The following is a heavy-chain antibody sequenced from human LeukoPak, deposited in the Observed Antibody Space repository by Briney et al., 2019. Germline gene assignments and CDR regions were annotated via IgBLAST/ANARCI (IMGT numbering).Heavy chain of an antibody. Sequence: GGSLRLSCEASGFTVSSNDMSWVRQAPGKGLEWVSVIYSGGGTDYADSVKGRFTISRGNSKNTLYLQMNSLRAEDRALYYCARGPRGFDPWGQGTLVTVSS. CDR1: GFTVSSND. CDR2: IYSGGGT. CDR3: ARGPRGFDP. J-gene: IGHJ5*02. V-gene: IGHV3-53*01.